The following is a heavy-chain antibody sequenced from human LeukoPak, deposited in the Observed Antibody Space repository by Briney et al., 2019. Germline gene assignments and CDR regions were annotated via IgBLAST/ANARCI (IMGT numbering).Heavy chain of an antibody. CDR3: ARGDTAMVIDY. Sequence: SETLSLTCAVYGGSFSGYYWSWIRQPAGKGLEWIGRIYTSGSTNYNPSLKSRVTISVDTSKNQFSLKLSSVTAADTAVYYCARGDTAMVIDYWGQGTLVTVSS. CDR2: IYTSGST. CDR1: GGSFSGYY. D-gene: IGHD5-18*01. V-gene: IGHV4-59*10. J-gene: IGHJ4*02.